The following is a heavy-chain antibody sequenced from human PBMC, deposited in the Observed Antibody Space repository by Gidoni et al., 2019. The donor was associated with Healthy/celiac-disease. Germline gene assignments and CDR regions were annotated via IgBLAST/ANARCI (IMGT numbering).Heavy chain of an antibody. CDR3: AKPEGYCSSTSCYGDAFDI. J-gene: IGHJ3*02. D-gene: IGHD2-2*01. CDR2: ISGSGGST. Sequence: EVQLLESGGGLVQPGGSLRLSCAASGFTFSSYAMSWVRQAPGKGLEWFSSISGSGGSTYYADSVKGRFTISRDNSKNTLYLQMNSLRAEDTAVYYCAKPEGYCSSTSCYGDAFDIWGQGTMVTVSS. CDR1: GFTFSSYA. V-gene: IGHV3-23*01.